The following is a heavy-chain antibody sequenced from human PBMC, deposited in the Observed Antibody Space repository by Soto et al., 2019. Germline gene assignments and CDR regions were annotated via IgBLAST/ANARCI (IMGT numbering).Heavy chain of an antibody. CDR1: GGSISSYY. CDR3: ARLGLAGGIVGATLPPEFDY. V-gene: IGHV4-59*01. Sequence: SETLSLTCTVSGGSISSYYWSWIRQPPGKGLEWIGYIYYSGSTNYNPSLKSRVTISVDTSKNQFSLKLSSVTAADTAVYYCARLGLAGGIVGATLPPEFDYWGQGTLVTVSS. CDR2: IYYSGST. J-gene: IGHJ4*02. D-gene: IGHD1-26*01.